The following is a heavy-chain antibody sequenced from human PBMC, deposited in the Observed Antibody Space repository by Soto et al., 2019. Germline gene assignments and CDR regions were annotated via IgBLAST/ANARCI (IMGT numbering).Heavy chain of an antibody. CDR2: INHSGST. J-gene: IGHJ6*02. CDR1: CGSFSGYY. CDR3: ARGRADYYGSGSYYRPYYYGMDV. D-gene: IGHD3-10*01. V-gene: IGHV4-34*01. Sequence: SETLSLTCAVYCGSFSGYYWILIRQPPGKGLEWIGGINHSGSTNYNPSLKSRVTISVDTSKNQFSLKLSSVTAADTAVYYCARGRADYYGSGSYYRPYYYGMDVWGQGTTLTVSS.